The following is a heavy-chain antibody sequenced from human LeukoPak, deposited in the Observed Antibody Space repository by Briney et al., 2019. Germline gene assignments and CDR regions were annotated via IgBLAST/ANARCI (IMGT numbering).Heavy chain of an antibody. Sequence: PGGSLRLSCAASGFTFSSYAMSWVRQAPGKGLEWVSAISGSGGSTYYADSVKGRFTISRDNSKNTLYLQMNSLRAEDTAVYYCARGRPIPTRRITMVRGVITDYFDYWGQGTLVTVSS. J-gene: IGHJ4*02. CDR3: ARGRPIPTRRITMVRGVITDYFDY. CDR2: ISGSGGST. D-gene: IGHD3-10*01. V-gene: IGHV3-23*01. CDR1: GFTFSSYA.